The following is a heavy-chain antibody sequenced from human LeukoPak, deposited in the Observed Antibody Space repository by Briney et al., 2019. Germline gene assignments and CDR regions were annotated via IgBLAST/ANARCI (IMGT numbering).Heavy chain of an antibody. Sequence: GGSLRLSCAASGFIFSSCSMNWVRQAPGKGLEWVSYISSRSTTIYYADSVKGRFTISRDNAKNSLYLQMNSLRAEDTAVYYCASSGTGSYINWFDPWGQGTLVTVSS. J-gene: IGHJ5*02. CDR3: ASSGTGSYINWFDP. CDR2: ISSRSTTI. D-gene: IGHD3-10*01. CDR1: GFIFSSCS. V-gene: IGHV3-48*04.